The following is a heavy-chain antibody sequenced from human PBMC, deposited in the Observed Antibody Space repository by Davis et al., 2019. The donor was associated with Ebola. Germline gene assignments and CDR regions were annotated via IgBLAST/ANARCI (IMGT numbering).Heavy chain of an antibody. D-gene: IGHD4-17*01. CDR3: AKDIRGDYGGYFDY. CDR1: GFTFSSYA. V-gene: IGHV3-23*01. CDR2: ISGSGGST. J-gene: IGHJ4*02. Sequence: GESLKISCAASGFTFSSYAMSWVRQAPGKGLEWVSAISGSGGSTYYADSVKGRFTISRDNAKNSLYLQMNSLRAEDTALYYCAKDIRGDYGGYFDYWGQGTLVTVSS.